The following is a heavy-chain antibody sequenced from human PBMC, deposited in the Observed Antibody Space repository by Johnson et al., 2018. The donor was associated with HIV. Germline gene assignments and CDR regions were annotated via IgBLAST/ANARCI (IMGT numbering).Heavy chain of an antibody. CDR3: AKDQLVGATYAAFDI. V-gene: IGHV3-30*18. D-gene: IGHD1-26*01. J-gene: IGHJ3*02. Sequence: QVQLVESGGGVVQPGRSLRLSCAASGFTFSSYGMHWVRQAPGKGLEWVAVISYDGRNKYYSDSVKGRFTISRDNSKNTLYLQMNSLRPEDTAVYYCAKDQLVGATYAAFDIWGQGTMVTVSS. CDR2: ISYDGRNK. CDR1: GFTFSSYG.